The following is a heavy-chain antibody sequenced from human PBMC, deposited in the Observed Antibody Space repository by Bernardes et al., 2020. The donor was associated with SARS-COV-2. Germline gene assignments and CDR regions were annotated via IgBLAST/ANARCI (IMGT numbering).Heavy chain of an antibody. J-gene: IGHJ4*02. CDR2: IYYSGST. Sequence: SETLSLTCSVSGGSIRNYYWSWIRQPPGKGLEWIGYIYYSGSTSYNPSLKSRVTISVDTSKNQFSLKLSSVTAADTAMYYCARGGYNSGYYRFDYWGQGTLVTVSS. CDR3: ARGGYNSGYYRFDY. D-gene: IGHD6-19*01. CDR1: GGSIRNYY. V-gene: IGHV4-59*01.